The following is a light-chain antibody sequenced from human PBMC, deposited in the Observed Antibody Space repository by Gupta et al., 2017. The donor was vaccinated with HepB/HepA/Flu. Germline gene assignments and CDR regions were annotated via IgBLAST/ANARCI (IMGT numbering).Light chain of an antibody. CDR2: RNN. J-gene: IGLJ2*01. CDR1: SNNVGNQG. Sequence: QAGLSQPPTVSKYLRQTATLTCTGHSNNVGNQGAAWLQQHQGHPPKLLCYRNNNRPSGISERFSASRSGNTASLTITSLHPEEEADYYCLAWDTNGRYVVFGGGTTLTVL. CDR3: LAWDTNGRYVV. V-gene: IGLV10-54*01.